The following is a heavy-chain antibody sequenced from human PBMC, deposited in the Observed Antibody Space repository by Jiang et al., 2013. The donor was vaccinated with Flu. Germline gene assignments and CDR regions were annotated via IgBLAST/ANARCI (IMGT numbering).Heavy chain of an antibody. Sequence: GSGLVKPSGTLSLTCIVSGDSSGSYYWTWIRQPPRGGLEWIGYSFTSGGTKYSPSLKSRVAILVDTTKNRFTLEMTSLTAADTAVYYCARGVVGERWFGDSIWGWFDTWGQGVQVIVSS. D-gene: IGHD3-10*01. V-gene: IGHV4-59*01. J-gene: IGHJ5*02. CDR1: GDSSGSYY. CDR3: ARGVVGERWFGDSIWGWFDT. CDR2: SFTSGGT.